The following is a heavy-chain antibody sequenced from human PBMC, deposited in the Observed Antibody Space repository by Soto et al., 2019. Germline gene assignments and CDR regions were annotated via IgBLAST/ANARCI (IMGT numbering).Heavy chain of an antibody. V-gene: IGHV4-59*01. Sequence: PSETLSLTCTVSGGSISTYYWNWIRQPPGKGLEWIAYIYYNGNTDSNPSLEGRVTISLDTPKNQLSLELSSVTAADTAVYYCARGYHGYPFDYWGQGTLVTVSS. J-gene: IGHJ4*02. D-gene: IGHD5-18*01. CDR1: GGSISTYY. CDR2: IYYNGNT. CDR3: ARGYHGYPFDY.